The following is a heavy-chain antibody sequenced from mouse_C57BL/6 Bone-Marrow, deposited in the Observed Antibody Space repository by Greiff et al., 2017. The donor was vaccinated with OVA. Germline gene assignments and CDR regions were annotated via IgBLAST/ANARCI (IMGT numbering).Heavy chain of an antibody. CDR3: ARGYGLFDY. CDR1: GYTFTSYG. J-gene: IGHJ2*01. V-gene: IGHV1-81*01. CDR2: IYPRSGNT. Sequence: QVQLKQSGAELARPGASVKLSCKASGYTFTSYGISWVKQRPGQGLEWIGEIYPRSGNTSYNETFKGKATLTADTSSSTEYMELRSLTSEDSAVYFCARGYGLFDYWGQGTTLTVSS. D-gene: IGHD1-2*01.